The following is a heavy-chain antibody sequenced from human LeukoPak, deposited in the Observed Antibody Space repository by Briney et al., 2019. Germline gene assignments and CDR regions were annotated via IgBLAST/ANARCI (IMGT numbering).Heavy chain of an antibody. CDR2: ISGSGGST. Sequence: GGSLRLSCAASGFTFSSYAMSWVRQAPGKGLEWVSAISGSGGSTYYADSVKGRFTISRDNSKNTLYLQMNSLRAEDTAVYYCAKDREHYGSGSYYNWFDPWGQGTLVTVSP. J-gene: IGHJ5*02. V-gene: IGHV3-23*01. D-gene: IGHD3-10*01. CDR3: AKDREHYGSGSYYNWFDP. CDR1: GFTFSSYA.